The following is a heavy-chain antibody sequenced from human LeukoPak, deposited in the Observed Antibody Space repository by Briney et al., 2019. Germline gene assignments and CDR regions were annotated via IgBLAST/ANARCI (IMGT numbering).Heavy chain of an antibody. Sequence: EASVKVSCKASGYTFTGYYMHWVRQAPGQGLGWMGWINPNSGGTNYAQKFQGRVTMTRDTFISTAYMELSRLRSDDTAVYYCAREKGYCSGGSCETLAYCGGDCYSIDYWGQGTLVTVSS. CDR1: GYTFTGYY. CDR2: INPNSGGT. D-gene: IGHD2-21*02. J-gene: IGHJ4*02. V-gene: IGHV1-2*02. CDR3: AREKGYCSGGSCETLAYCGGDCYSIDY.